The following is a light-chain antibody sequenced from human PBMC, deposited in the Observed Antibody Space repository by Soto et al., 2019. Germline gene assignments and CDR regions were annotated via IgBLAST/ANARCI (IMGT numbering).Light chain of an antibody. CDR2: SAS. Sequence: EIVLTQSPGTLSLSPGERGTLSCRASQNLGTLYLAWFQQKSGQAPRLLIYSASRRATGIPDMFTCRGSGTDFTLTISCLEPEDFAVYYCQQRSNWPITFGQGTRLEIK. CDR3: QQRSNWPIT. CDR1: QNLGTLY. J-gene: IGKJ5*01. V-gene: IGKV3D-20*02.